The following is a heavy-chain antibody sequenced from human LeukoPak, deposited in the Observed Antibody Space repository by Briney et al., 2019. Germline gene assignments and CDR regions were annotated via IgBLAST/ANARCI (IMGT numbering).Heavy chain of an antibody. D-gene: IGHD5-18*01. J-gene: IGHJ4*02. V-gene: IGHV3-53*04. CDR3: ARAISYGFMDY. CDR2: IYSGGST. Sequence: GRSLRLSCAASGFTFSNYGMHWVRQAPGKGLEWVSVIYSGGSTYYADSVKGRFTISRHNSKNTLCLQMNSLRAEDTAVYYCARAISYGFMDYWGQGTLVTVSS. CDR1: GFTFSNYG.